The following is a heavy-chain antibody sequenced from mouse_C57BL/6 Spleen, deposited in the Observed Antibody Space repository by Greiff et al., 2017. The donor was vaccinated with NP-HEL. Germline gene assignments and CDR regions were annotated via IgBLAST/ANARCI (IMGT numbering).Heavy chain of an antibody. CDR3: ARWRWAY. J-gene: IGHJ3*01. Sequence: EVQLEQSGPELVKPGASVKISCKASGYTFTDYYMNWVKQRHGKSLEWLGNINTNNGGTSYNQQVTGKATLTVDKDYSTAYMELRSLTSEDSAVYYCARWRWAYWGQGTLVTVSA. V-gene: IGHV1-26*01. D-gene: IGHD1-1*02. CDR1: GYTFTDYY. CDR2: INTNNGGT.